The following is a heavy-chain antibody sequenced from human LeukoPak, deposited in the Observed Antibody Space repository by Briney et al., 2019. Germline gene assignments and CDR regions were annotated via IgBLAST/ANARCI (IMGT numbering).Heavy chain of an antibody. V-gene: IGHV3-23*01. D-gene: IGHD3-3*01. Sequence: QAGGSLRLSCAASGLTFSSYAMSWVRQAPGKGLERVSAISGSSGHTYYADSVKGRFTISRDNSKNTLYLQMNSLRAEDTAVYYCARFSRADQYYFDYWGQGTLVTVSS. CDR3: ARFSRADQYYFDY. CDR2: ISGSSGHT. CDR1: GLTFSSYA. J-gene: IGHJ4*02.